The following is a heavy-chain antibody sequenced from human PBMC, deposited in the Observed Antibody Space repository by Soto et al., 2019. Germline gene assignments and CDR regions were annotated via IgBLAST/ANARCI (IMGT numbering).Heavy chain of an antibody. CDR3: ARDHGGSYQADSFDP. J-gene: IGHJ5*02. Sequence: QVQLVQSGVEVKKPGASVKVSCKASGYTFTTYGISWVRQAPGQGLEWMGWISPYDGDTNYADTLQGRVTLTTDTSTTTAYMELRSLRSDDTAMYYCARDHGGSYQADSFDPWGQVTLVIVSS. V-gene: IGHV1-18*01. CDR2: ISPYDGDT. CDR1: GYTFTTYG. D-gene: IGHD1-26*01.